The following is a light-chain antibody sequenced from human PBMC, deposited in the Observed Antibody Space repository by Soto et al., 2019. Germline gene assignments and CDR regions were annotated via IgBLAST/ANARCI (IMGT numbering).Light chain of an antibody. V-gene: IGKV1-5*03. Sequence: IQMTQSPSTLSGSVGDRGTITCRASQTISSWLAWYQQKPGKAPKLLIYKASTLKSGVPSRFSGSGSGTEFTLTISSLQPDDFATYYCQHYNSYPEAFGQGTKVDI. CDR1: QTISSW. J-gene: IGKJ1*01. CDR2: KAS. CDR3: QHYNSYPEA.